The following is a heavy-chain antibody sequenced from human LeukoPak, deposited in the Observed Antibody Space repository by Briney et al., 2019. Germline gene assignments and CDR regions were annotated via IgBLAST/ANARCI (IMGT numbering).Heavy chain of an antibody. CDR1: GGSLNKSSCYY. CDR3: ARHVPSTIFFNWFDP. D-gene: IGHD3-3*01. J-gene: IGHJ5*02. CDR2: IFYSGST. V-gene: IGHV4-39*01. Sequence: PSATPSLPLTVSGGSLNKSSCYYRGWVRPPPRTGLGGGGSIFYSGSTYYNPSLKSRVTISVDTSNNQFSLKLTSVTAADTAVYYCARHVPSTIFFNWFDPWGQGTLVTVSS.